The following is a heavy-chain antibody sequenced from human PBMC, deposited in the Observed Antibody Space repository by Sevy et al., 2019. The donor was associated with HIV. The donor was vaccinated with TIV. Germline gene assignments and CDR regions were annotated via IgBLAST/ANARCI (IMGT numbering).Heavy chain of an antibody. D-gene: IGHD6-6*01. CDR2: IYYSGST. V-gene: IGHV4-59*01. CDR3: ARGVIAARLSGTRWLGHNWFDP. Sequence: SETLSLTCTVSGGSISSYYWSWIRQPPGKGLEWIGYIYYSGSTNYNPSLKSRVTISVDTSKNQFSLKLSSVTAADTAVYYCARGVIAARLSGTRWLGHNWFDPWGQGTLVTVSS. CDR1: GGSISSYY. J-gene: IGHJ5*02.